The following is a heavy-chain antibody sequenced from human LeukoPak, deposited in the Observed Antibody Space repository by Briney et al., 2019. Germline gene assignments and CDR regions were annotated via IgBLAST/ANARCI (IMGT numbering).Heavy chain of an antibody. Sequence: SETLSLTCSVSGGSISGHYWTWIRQPPGKGLEWIGYIYYSGSTNYNPSLKSRVTISVDTSKNQFSLKLSSVTAADTAVYYCASRIHYYDSSGYYDYYYMDVWGKGTTVTVSS. J-gene: IGHJ6*03. D-gene: IGHD3-22*01. CDR1: GGSISGHY. CDR2: IYYSGST. CDR3: ASRIHYYDSSGYYDYYYMDV. V-gene: IGHV4-59*11.